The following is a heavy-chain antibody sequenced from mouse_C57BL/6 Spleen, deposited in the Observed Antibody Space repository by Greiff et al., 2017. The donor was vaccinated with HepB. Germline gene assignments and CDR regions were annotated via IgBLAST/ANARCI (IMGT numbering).Heavy chain of an antibody. CDR2: FHPYNDDT. CDR1: GYTFTTYP. CDR3: ARGYYYGSSSYYFDY. J-gene: IGHJ2*01. D-gene: IGHD1-1*01. Sequence: QVHVKQSGAELVKPGASVKMSCKASGYTFTTYPIEWMKQNHGKSLEWIGNFHPYNDDTKYNEKFKGKATLTVEKSSSTVYLELSRLTSDDSAVYYCARGYYYGSSSYYFDYWGQGTTLTVSS. V-gene: IGHV1-47*01.